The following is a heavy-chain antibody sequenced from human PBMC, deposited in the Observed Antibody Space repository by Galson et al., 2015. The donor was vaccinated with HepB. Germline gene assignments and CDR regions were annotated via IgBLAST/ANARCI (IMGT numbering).Heavy chain of an antibody. CDR2: VDPEDGET. Sequence: VKVSCKVSGYTFTDYYMHWVQQAPGKGLEWMGLVDPEDGETIYAEKFQGRVTITADTSTDTAYMELSSLRSEDTAVYYCATASAVVTPPFDYWGQGTLVTVSS. D-gene: IGHD4-23*01. J-gene: IGHJ4*02. CDR3: ATASAVVTPPFDY. V-gene: IGHV1-69-2*01. CDR1: GYTFTDYY.